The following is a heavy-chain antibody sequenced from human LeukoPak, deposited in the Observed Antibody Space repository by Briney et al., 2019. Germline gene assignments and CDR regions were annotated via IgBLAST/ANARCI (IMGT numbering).Heavy chain of an antibody. CDR3: ARGYCSSTSCYLYWFDP. CDR2: IIPILGIA. CDR1: GGTFSSYT. J-gene: IGHJ5*02. D-gene: IGHD2-2*01. V-gene: IGHV1-69*02. Sequence: ASVKVSCKASGGTFSSYTISWVRQAPGQGLEWMGRIIPILGIANYAQKFQGRVTITADKSTSTAYMKLSSLRSEDTAVYYCARGYCSSTSCYLYWFDPWGQGTLVTVSS.